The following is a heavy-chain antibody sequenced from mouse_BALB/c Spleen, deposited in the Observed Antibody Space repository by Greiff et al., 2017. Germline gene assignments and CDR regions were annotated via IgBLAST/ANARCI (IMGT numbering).Heavy chain of an antibody. CDR1: GYTFTSYW. CDR3: ARLGVLRLGFDY. J-gene: IGHJ2*01. V-gene: IGHV1-69*02. CDR2: IDPSDSYT. D-gene: IGHD2-12*01. Sequence: QVHVKQPGAELVKPGASVKLSCKASGYTFTSYWMHWVKQRPGQGLEWIGEIDPSDSYTNYNQKFKGKATLTVDKSSSTAYMQLSSLTSEDSAVYYCARLGVLRLGFDYWGQGTTLTVSS.